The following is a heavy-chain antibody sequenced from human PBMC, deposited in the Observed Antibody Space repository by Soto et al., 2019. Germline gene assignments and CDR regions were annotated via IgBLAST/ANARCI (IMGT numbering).Heavy chain of an antibody. D-gene: IGHD6-25*01. V-gene: IGHV3-33*01. CDR1: GFTFSNFG. Sequence: QVQVVESGGGVVQPGRSLRLSCAASGFTFSNFGMHWVRQAPGKGLEWVAVIWHDGRNKYYADFVEGRFTISRDNSKNTLYLQMTSLRAGDKAVYYCARDPGKDAAIDYWGQGTLVTVSS. J-gene: IGHJ4*02. CDR2: IWHDGRNK. CDR3: ARDPGKDAAIDY.